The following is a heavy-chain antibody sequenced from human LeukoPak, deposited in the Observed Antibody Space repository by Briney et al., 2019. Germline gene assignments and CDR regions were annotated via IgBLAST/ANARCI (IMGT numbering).Heavy chain of an antibody. CDR1: GGSISSNY. J-gene: IGHJ3*02. Sequence: SETLSLTCTVSGGSISSNYWSWIRQPPGKGLQWIGYIYYSGSTNYNPSLKSRVSISVDTSKNQFSLELSSVTAADTAVYYCARGEAAAGINAFDIWGQGTMVTVSS. CDR2: IYYSGST. V-gene: IGHV4-59*01. D-gene: IGHD6-13*01. CDR3: ARGEAAAGINAFDI.